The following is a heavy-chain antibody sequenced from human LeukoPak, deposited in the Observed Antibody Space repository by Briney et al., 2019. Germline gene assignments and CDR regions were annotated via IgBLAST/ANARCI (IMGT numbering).Heavy chain of an antibody. D-gene: IGHD6-19*01. Sequence: PGGSLRLSCAASGFTVSSNYMSWVRQAPGKGLEWVSAISGSGGSTYYADSVKGRFTISRDNSKNTLYLQMNSLRAEDTAVYYCAKDLSGWTPNWFDPWGQGTLVTVSS. CDR2: ISGSGGST. CDR1: GFTVSSNY. V-gene: IGHV3-23*01. J-gene: IGHJ5*02. CDR3: AKDLSGWTPNWFDP.